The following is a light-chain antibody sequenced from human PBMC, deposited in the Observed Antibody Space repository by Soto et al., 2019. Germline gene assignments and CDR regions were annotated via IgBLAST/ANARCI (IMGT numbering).Light chain of an antibody. V-gene: IGKV1-5*03. J-gene: IGKJ1*01. CDR2: KAS. Sequence: DNHMTQSPSTLSASVGDRVTITCRSSQSISSWLAWYQQKPGKAPNLLIYKASSLRSGVPSRFSGSGSGTEFTLTISSLQPDDSATYYCQQYKSYQWTLGQGTKVDIK. CDR1: QSISSW. CDR3: QQYKSYQWT.